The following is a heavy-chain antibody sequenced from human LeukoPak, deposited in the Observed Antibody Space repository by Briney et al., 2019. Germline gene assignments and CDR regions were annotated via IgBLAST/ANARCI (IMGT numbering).Heavy chain of an antibody. Sequence: GGSLRLSCAASGFTFSDYYMSWIRQAPGKGLEWVSYISSSGSTIYYADSVKGRFTISRDNSKNTLYLQMNSLRAEDTAVYYCAKELEWLPDFDYWGQGTLVTVSS. CDR2: ISSSGSTI. CDR3: AKELEWLPDFDY. V-gene: IGHV3-11*01. CDR1: GFTFSDYY. J-gene: IGHJ4*02. D-gene: IGHD3-3*01.